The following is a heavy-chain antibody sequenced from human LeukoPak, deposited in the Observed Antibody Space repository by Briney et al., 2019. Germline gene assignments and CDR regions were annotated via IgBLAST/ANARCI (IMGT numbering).Heavy chain of an antibody. D-gene: IGHD3-3*01. CDR2: IKQDGSEK. CDR1: GFTFSSYW. V-gene: IGHV3-7*01. J-gene: IGHJ5*02. CDR3: ARDVLRFLEWLLHEAGGNWFDP. Sequence: PGGSLRLSCAASGFTFSSYWMSWVRQAPGKGLEWVANIKQDGSEKYYVDSVKGRFTISRDNAKNSLYLQMNSLRAEDTAVYYCARDVLRFLEWLLHEAGGNWFDPWGQGTLVTVSS.